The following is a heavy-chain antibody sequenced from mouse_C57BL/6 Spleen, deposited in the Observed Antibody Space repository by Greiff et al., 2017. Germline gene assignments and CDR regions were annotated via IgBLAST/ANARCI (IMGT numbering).Heavy chain of an antibody. CDR3: ARHFPGY. J-gene: IGHJ2*01. CDR1: GYTFTSYW. CDR2: INPSSGYT. Sequence: QVQLQQSGAELAKPGASVKLSCKASGYTFTSYWMHWVKQRPGQGLEWIGYINPSSGYTKYNQKFKDTSTLTADKSSSTAYMQLSSLTYEDSAVYYCARHFPGYWGQGTTLTVSS. V-gene: IGHV1-7*01.